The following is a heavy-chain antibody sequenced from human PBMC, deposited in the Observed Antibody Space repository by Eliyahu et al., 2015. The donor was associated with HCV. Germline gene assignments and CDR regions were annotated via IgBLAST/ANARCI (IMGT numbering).Heavy chain of an antibody. CDR1: GGSXTTYY. J-gene: IGHJ5*02. CDR3: ASGGGGIAVTGTGGWFDP. CDR2: IHYSGST. D-gene: IGHD6-19*01. Sequence: QVQLQESGPGLVKPSETLSLTCTVSGGSXTTYYWGWIRQPPGKGLEWIGYIHYSGSTNYNPSLKSRVTISIDTSKNQFSLKLTSVTAADTAMYYCASGGGGIAVTGTGGWFDPWGQGTLVTVSS. V-gene: IGHV4-59*01.